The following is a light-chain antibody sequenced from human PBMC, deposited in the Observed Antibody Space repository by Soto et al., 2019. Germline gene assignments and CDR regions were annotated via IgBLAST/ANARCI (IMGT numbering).Light chain of an antibody. CDR3: SSYAGSNNSLYV. Sequence: QSALTQPPSASGSPGQSVTICCTGTSSDVGGYNYVSWYQQHPGKAPKLMIYEVSKRPSGVPDRFSGSKSGNTASLTVSGLQAEDEADYYCSSYAGSNNSLYVFGTGTKLTVL. V-gene: IGLV2-8*01. J-gene: IGLJ1*01. CDR1: SSDVGGYNY. CDR2: EVS.